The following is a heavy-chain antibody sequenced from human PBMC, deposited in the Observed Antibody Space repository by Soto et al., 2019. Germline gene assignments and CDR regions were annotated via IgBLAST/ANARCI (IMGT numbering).Heavy chain of an antibody. J-gene: IGHJ4*02. CDR3: ARGTLAAITIFGVVIRDFDY. D-gene: IGHD3-3*01. Sequence: GGSLRLSCAASGFTFSSYGMHWVRQAPGKGLEWVAVIWYDGSNKYYADSVKGRFTISRDNSKNTLYLQMNSLRAEDTAVYYCARGTLAAITIFGVVIRDFDYWGQGTLVTSPQ. CDR2: IWYDGSNK. V-gene: IGHV3-33*01. CDR1: GFTFSSYG.